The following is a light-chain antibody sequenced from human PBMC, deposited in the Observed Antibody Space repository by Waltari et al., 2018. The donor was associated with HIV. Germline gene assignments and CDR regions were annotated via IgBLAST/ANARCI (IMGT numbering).Light chain of an antibody. CDR2: WES. J-gene: IGKJ5*01. CDR3: HQHYDSPIT. V-gene: IGKV4-1*01. Sequence: DIVMTQSPDYLAVSLGERATITCKSSQSVLYSSNTNNYLAWYQQKSGEPPKMLIFWESTREDWVPDRFSCSGSGTDFTLTISSLQAEDVAVYYCHQHYDSPITFGQWTRLEIK. CDR1: QSVLYSSNTNNY.